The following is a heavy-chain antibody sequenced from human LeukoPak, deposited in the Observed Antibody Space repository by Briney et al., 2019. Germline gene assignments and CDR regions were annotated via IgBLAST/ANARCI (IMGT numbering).Heavy chain of an antibody. V-gene: IGHV3-53*01. CDR3: AREIWRDSYYYGTDV. J-gene: IGHJ6*02. Sequence: GGSLRLSCAASGITFSSYAMSWVRQAPGKGLEWVSVIYSGGSTYYADSVKGRFTISRDNSKNTLYLQMSSLRAEDTAVYYCAREIWRDSYYYGTDVWGQGTTVTVSS. CDR2: IYSGGST. CDR1: GITFSSYA.